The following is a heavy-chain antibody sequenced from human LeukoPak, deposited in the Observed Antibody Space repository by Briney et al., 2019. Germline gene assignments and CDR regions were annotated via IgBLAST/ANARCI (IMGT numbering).Heavy chain of an antibody. J-gene: IGHJ4*02. V-gene: IGHV4-59*08. CDR3: ARQGTMVRGVRNFDY. CDR1: GGSISSYY. Sequence: PSETLSLTCTVSGGSISSYYWSWIRQPPGKGLEWIGYIYYSGSTNYNPSLKSRVTISADTSKNQFSLKLSSVTAADTAVYYCARQGTMVRGVRNFDYWGQGTLVTVSS. CDR2: IYYSGST. D-gene: IGHD3-10*01.